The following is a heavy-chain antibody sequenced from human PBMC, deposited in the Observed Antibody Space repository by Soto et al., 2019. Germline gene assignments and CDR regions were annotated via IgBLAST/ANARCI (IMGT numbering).Heavy chain of an antibody. CDR2: VFYNGAT. Sequence: QVQLKESGPGLVKPSETLSLTCNVSGGPIKTGDYYWNWIRQPPGKGLEWIGYVFYNGATNYSPSLKSRAAISMDTSQNQFSLSLTSVTAADTAVYYCARAGLSYGHLLFWGQGIRVTVST. D-gene: IGHD3-10*01. J-gene: IGHJ4*02. CDR3: ARAGLSYGHLLF. CDR1: GGPIKTGDYY. V-gene: IGHV4-30-4*01.